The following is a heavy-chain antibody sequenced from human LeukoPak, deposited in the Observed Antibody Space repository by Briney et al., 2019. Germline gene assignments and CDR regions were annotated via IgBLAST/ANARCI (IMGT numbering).Heavy chain of an antibody. CDR3: ARDYYGSGSTFAY. Sequence: AETLSLTCAVSGDSISSSNWWSGVRQPPGKGLEWIGEIYHSGSTNYNPSLKSRVTISVDKSKNQFSLKLSSVTAADTAVYYCARDYYGSGSTFAYWGQGTLVTVSS. J-gene: IGHJ4*02. CDR1: GDSISSSNW. CDR2: IYHSGST. V-gene: IGHV4-4*02. D-gene: IGHD3-10*01.